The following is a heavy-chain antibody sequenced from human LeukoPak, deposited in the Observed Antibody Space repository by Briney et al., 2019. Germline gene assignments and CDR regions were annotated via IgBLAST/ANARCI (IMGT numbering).Heavy chain of an antibody. V-gene: IGHV1-69*04. J-gene: IGHJ6*02. Sequence: SVTVSCKASGGTFYNSAINWVRQAPGPGLEWMGRIIPILNTPNYAQKLQGRVTIAADKSTSTAYMELSSLRSDDTAVYYCAREKMEVGYYGLDVWGQGTTVTVSS. CDR2: IIPILNTP. D-gene: IGHD1-1*01. CDR1: GGTFYNSA. CDR3: AREKMEVGYYGLDV.